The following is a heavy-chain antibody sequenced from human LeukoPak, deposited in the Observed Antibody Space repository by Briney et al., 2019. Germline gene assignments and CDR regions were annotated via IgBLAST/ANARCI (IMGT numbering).Heavy chain of an antibody. D-gene: IGHD6-13*01. CDR2: ISYDGGDK. V-gene: IGHV3-30*18. CDR1: GFTFSTYG. Sequence: GGSLRLSCEASGFTFSTYGMHWVRQAPGKGLEWVALISYDGGDKNYADSVKGRFTISRDNSKSTLYLQMDSLRGDDAAVYYCAKAVGSISWSFDYWGQGTLVTVSS. CDR3: AKAVGSISWSFDY. J-gene: IGHJ4*02.